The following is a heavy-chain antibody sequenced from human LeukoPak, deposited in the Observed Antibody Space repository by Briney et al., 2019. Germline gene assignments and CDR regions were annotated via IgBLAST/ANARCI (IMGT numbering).Heavy chain of an antibody. J-gene: IGHJ4*02. CDR2: VKQDGSEK. V-gene: IGHV3-7*01. CDR1: GFTFSRYW. CDR3: ARDHIAAGDY. D-gene: IGHD6-13*01. Sequence: PGGSLRLSCAASGFTFSRYWMSWVRQAPGKGLEWVANVKQDGSEKYYVDSVKGRFTISRDNAKNSLYLQMNSLRAEDTAVYYCARDHIAAGDYWGQGTLVTVSS.